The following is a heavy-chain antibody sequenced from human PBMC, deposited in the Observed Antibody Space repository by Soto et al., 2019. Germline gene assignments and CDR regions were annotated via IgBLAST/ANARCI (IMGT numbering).Heavy chain of an antibody. CDR1: GGSFSDYY. D-gene: IGHD4-17*01. J-gene: IGHJ4*02. V-gene: IGHV4-34*01. CDR3: ARAQADYDDYYFDY. CDR2: INHSGST. Sequence: QVQLQQWGAGLLKPSETLSLTCAVYGGSFSDYYWSWIRQPPGKGLEWIGEINHSGSTNYNPSLKSRVTISIDTSKNQFSLKLSSVTAADTAVYYCARAQADYDDYYFDYWGQGTLVTVSS.